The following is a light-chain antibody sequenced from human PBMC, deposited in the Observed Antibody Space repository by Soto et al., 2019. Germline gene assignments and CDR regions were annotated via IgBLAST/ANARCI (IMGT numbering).Light chain of an antibody. J-gene: IGKJ1*01. CDR1: QSVSRY. CDR3: QQYGSSPWT. CDR2: GAS. Sequence: EIVLTQSPGTLSLSPGERATLSCRASQSVSRYLAWYQQKPGQAPRVLIYGASSRATGIPDRFSGSGSGTDFTLTISRLEPEDCAVYYCQQYGSSPWTFGQGTKVEIK. V-gene: IGKV3-20*01.